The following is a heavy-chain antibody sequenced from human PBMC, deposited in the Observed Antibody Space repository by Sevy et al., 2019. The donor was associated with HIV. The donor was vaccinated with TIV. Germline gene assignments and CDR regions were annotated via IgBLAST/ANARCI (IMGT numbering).Heavy chain of an antibody. CDR2: TYYRSKWYN. Sequence: SQTLSLTCAISGDSVSSNSAAWNWLRQSPSRGLEWLGSTYYRSKWYNDYAVSVKSRITINPDTSKNQFSLQLNSVTPVDTAVYYCARWGVTNSSWYDFDYWGQGTLVTVSS. D-gene: IGHD6-13*01. V-gene: IGHV6-1*01. J-gene: IGHJ4*02. CDR3: ARWGVTNSSWYDFDY. CDR1: GDSVSSNSAA.